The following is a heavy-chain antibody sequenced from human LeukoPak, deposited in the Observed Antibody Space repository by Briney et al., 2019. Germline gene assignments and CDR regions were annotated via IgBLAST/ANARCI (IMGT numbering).Heavy chain of an antibody. CDR3: AKIVGGTTGFDY. Sequence: GGSLRLSCAASGFTFSSYAMSWVRQAPGKGLEWVSGISGSDGSTYYADSVKGRFTVSRDNSKNTLYLQMNSLRAEDTAVYYCAKIVGGTTGFDYWGQGTLVTVSS. D-gene: IGHD1-26*01. V-gene: IGHV3-23*01. CDR1: GFTFSSYA. J-gene: IGHJ4*02. CDR2: ISGSDGST.